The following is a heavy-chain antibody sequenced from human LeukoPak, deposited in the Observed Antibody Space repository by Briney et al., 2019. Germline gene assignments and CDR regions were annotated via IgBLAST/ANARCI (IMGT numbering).Heavy chain of an antibody. CDR1: GYTFTGHY. D-gene: IGHD3-10*01. Sequence: ASVKVSCKASGYTFTGHYIHWVRQAPGQGLEWMGWINPSGGSTSYAQKFQGRVTMTRDTSTSTVYMELSSLRSEDTAVYYCARDAQFGELSFDYWGQGTLVTVSS. J-gene: IGHJ4*02. V-gene: IGHV1-46*01. CDR2: INPSGGST. CDR3: ARDAQFGELSFDY.